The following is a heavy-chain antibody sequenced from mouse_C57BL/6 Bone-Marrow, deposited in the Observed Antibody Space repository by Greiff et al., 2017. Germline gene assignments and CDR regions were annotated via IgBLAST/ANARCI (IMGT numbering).Heavy chain of an antibody. J-gene: IGHJ2*01. CDR2: IYPGDGDT. CDR3: ARSYYYGSRSYFDY. V-gene: IGHV1-80*01. D-gene: IGHD1-1*01. CDR1: GYAFSSYW. Sequence: VQLQESGAELVKPGASVKISCKASGYAFSSYWMNWVKQRPGKGLEWIGQIYPGDGDTNYNGKFKGKATLTADKSSSTAYMQLSSLTSEDSAVYFCARSYYYGSRSYFDYWGQGTTLTVSS.